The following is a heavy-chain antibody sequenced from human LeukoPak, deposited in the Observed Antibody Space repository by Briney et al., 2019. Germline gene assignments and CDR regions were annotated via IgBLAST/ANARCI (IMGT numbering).Heavy chain of an antibody. CDR1: GFIFSSYS. CDR3: LRVIAVAGTEGIHY. J-gene: IGHJ4*02. V-gene: IGHV3-21*01. CDR2: ISSSSSYI. D-gene: IGHD6-19*01. Sequence: KTGGSMRLSCAASGFIFSSYSMNWVRQAPGKGLEWVSSISSSSSYIYYADSVKGRFTISRDNAKNSLYLQMNSLRAQDMAVYCLLRVIAVAGTEGIHYLFQGILVNVFS.